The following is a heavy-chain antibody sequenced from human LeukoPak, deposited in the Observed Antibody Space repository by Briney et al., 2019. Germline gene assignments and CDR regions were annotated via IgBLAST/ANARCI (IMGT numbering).Heavy chain of an antibody. D-gene: IGHD6-19*01. CDR2: ISAYNGNT. CDR3: ARDAVAGTTGNWFDP. CDR1: GYTFTSYG. V-gene: IGHV1-18*01. J-gene: IGHJ5*02. Sequence: ASVRVSSKASGYTFTSYGISWVRQAPGQGLGWRGWISAYNGNTNYAQKLQGRVTMTTDTSSSTAYMELRRLRSDDTAVYYCARDAVAGTTGNWFDPWGQGTLVTVSS.